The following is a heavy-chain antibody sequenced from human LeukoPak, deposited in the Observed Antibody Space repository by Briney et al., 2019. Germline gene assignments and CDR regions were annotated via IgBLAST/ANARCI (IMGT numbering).Heavy chain of an antibody. V-gene: IGHV3-23*01. J-gene: IGHJ6*02. CDR2: ISGSGGST. CDR3: AKDRLGYSYYRMDV. Sequence: GGSLRLSCAASGFTFSSYAMSWVRQAPGKGLEWVSAISGSGGSTYYADSVKGRFTISRDNAKNSLYLQMNSLRAEDTALYYCAKDRLGYSYYRMDVWGQGTTVTVSS. D-gene: IGHD2-15*01. CDR1: GFTFSSYA.